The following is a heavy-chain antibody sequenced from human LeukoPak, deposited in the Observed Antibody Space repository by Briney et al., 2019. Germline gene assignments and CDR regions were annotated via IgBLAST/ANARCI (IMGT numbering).Heavy chain of an antibody. CDR1: GGSISSYY. Sequence: PSETLSLTCTVSGGSISSYYWSWIRQPAGKGLEWIGRIYTSGSTNYNPSLKSRVTMSVDTSKNQFSLKLSSVTAADTAVYYCAGGGYCSGGSCYSGHYFDYWGQGTLVTVSS. J-gene: IGHJ4*02. CDR2: IYTSGST. CDR3: AGGGYCSGGSCYSGHYFDY. V-gene: IGHV4-4*07. D-gene: IGHD2-15*01.